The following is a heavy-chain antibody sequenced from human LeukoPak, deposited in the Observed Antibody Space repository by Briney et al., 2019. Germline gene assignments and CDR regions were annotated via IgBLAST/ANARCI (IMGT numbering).Heavy chain of an antibody. V-gene: IGHV3-48*04. J-gene: IGHJ6*04. Sequence: PGGSLRLSCAASGFTFSSYSMNWVRQAPGKGLGWVSYISSSGSTIYYADSVKGRFTISRDNAKNSLYLQMNSLRAEDTAVYYCPELGITMIGGVWGKGTTVTISS. CDR3: PELGITMIGGV. D-gene: IGHD3-10*02. CDR1: GFTFSSYS. CDR2: ISSSGSTI.